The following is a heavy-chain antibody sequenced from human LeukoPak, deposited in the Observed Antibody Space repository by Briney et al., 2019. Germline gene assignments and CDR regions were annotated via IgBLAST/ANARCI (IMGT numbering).Heavy chain of an antibody. V-gene: IGHV4-59*01. CDR3: ARDRDIGTYYCYYGMDV. CDR1: GGSISSFY. D-gene: IGHD2-15*01. Sequence: SETLSLTCTVSGGSISSFYWSWIRQPPGKELEWLGYIYYSGSTNYSPSLKSRVTISVDTSKNQFSLKLSSVTAADTAVYYCARDRDIGTYYCYYGMDVWGQGTTVTVSS. CDR2: IYYSGST. J-gene: IGHJ6*02.